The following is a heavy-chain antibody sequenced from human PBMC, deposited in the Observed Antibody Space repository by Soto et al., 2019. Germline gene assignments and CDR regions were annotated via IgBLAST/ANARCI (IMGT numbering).Heavy chain of an antibody. CDR1: GFTFSSYW. V-gene: IGHV3-7*01. Sequence: HPGGSLRLSCAASGFTFSSYWMSWVRQAPGKGLEWVANIKQDGSEKYYVDSVKGRFTISRDNAKNSLYLQMNSLRAEDTAVYYCARAKVMITFGGVIDSFDYWGQGTLVTVSS. D-gene: IGHD3-16*02. J-gene: IGHJ4*02. CDR2: IKQDGSEK. CDR3: ARAKVMITFGGVIDSFDY.